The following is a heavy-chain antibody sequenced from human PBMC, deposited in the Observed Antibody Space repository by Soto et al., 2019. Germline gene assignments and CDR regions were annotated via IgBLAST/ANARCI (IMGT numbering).Heavy chain of an antibody. V-gene: IGHV3-23*01. Sequence: EVQLLESGGGLVQPGGSLRLSCVGSGFFFSSYTMTWVRQAPGKGLEWVSSFSATSENTYYADSVRGRFTISRDNSKNTISLQMNSLTAEDTAMYYCAKARDQQWVRLPFDYWGQGILVIVSS. CDR1: GFFFSSYT. CDR3: AKARDQQWVRLPFDY. J-gene: IGHJ4*02. CDR2: FSATSENT. D-gene: IGHD6-19*01.